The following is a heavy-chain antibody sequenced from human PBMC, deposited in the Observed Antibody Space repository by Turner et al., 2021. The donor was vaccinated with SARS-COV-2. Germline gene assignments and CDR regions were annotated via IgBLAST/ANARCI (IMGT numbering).Heavy chain of an antibody. Sequence: QVPPQYSGAGLWTPSETMVHTCAVAISVYSRSFRSDYWTWIRQAPGKGLEWIGEVSYGGSVHYNPSLRSRTIISVDTSKNQVALRLTSVTAADTAVYYCTRAIVEETKFKKYYYGLDVWSQGSPVTVTS. V-gene: IGHV4-34*01. CDR1: SRSFRSDY. CDR3: TRAIVEETKFKKYYYGLDV. D-gene: IGHD3-3*01. J-gene: IGHJ6*02. CDR2: VSYGGSV.